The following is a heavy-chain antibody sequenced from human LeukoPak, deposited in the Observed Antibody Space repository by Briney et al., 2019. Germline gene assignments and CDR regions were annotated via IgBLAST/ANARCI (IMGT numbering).Heavy chain of an antibody. J-gene: IGHJ4*02. CDR1: GFTFSSYN. D-gene: IGHD2-21*01. V-gene: IGHV3-21*01. Sequence: PGGSLTLSCAAPGFTFSSYNMNWVRQAPGKGLEWVSFISSSSSYIYYSDSVKGRFTISRDNAMNSLYLQMNSLRAEDTAVYYCAREIPVTPVCFDYWGQGTLVTVSS. CDR2: ISSSSSYI. CDR3: AREIPVTPVCFDY.